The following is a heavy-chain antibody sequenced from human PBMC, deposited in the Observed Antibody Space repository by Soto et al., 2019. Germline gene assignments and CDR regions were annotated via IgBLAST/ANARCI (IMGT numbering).Heavy chain of an antibody. Sequence: QVQLVQSGAEVKKPGASVKVSCKASGYTFTSYGISWVRQAPGQGLEWMGWISAYNGNTNYAQKLQGRVTMTTDTSTSTAYRELRSLRSDDTAVYYCARAPGYSYGYSSFDPWGQGTLVTVSS. CDR1: GYTFTSYG. CDR2: ISAYNGNT. J-gene: IGHJ5*02. CDR3: ARAPGYSYGYSSFDP. D-gene: IGHD5-18*01. V-gene: IGHV1-18*01.